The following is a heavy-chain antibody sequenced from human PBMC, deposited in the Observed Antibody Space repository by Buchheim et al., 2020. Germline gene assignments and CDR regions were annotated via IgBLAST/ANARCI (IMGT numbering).Heavy chain of an antibody. CDR2: IFHTGST. V-gene: IGHV4-4*02. CDR3: ARTGRHYDSDGPPFDY. J-gene: IGHJ4*02. D-gene: IGHD3-22*01. CDR1: GASISSNNW. Sequence: QVQLQESGPGLVRPSGTLSLTCAVSGASISSNNWWNWVRQPPGKGLQWIWDIFHTGSTHYKSSLQSRVTISIDKSRNTFSLKLTSVTAADTAVYYCARTGRHYDSDGPPFDYWGQGTL.